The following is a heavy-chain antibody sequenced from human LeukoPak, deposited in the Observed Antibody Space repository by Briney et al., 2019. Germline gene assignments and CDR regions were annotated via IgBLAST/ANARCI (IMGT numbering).Heavy chain of an antibody. V-gene: IGHV3-23*01. D-gene: IGHD3-22*01. CDR3: AKDLDSSGFYGENWFDP. J-gene: IGHJ5*02. CDR1: GFTFSSHV. Sequence: GGSLRLSCAASGFTFSSHVINWVRQAPGKGLEWVSAISGDGGITYYADSVKGRFTISRDNSKNTLYLQMNSLRVEDTAVYYCAKDLDSSGFYGENWFDPWGQGTLVTVTS. CDR2: ISGDGGIT.